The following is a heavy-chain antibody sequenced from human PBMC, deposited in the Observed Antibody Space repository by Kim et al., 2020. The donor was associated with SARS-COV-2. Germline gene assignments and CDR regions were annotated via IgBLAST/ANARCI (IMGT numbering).Heavy chain of an antibody. CDR3: AKRITNYDFWSGYNY. D-gene: IGHD3-3*01. J-gene: IGHJ4*02. V-gene: IGHV3-23*01. Sequence: DSVKGRLTISRDNSKNTLDLQMNSLRADDTAVYYCAKRITNYDFWSGYNYWGQGTLVTVSS.